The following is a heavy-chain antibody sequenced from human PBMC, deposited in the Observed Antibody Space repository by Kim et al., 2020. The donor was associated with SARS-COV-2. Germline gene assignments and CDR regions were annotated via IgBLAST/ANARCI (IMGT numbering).Heavy chain of an antibody. Sequence: GGSLRLSCAASGFTVSSNYMSWVRQAPGKGLEWVSVIYSGGSTYYADSVKGRFTISRDNSKNTLYLQMNSLRAEDTAVYYCTRDGDYDSSGPPFDYWGQGTLVTVSS. D-gene: IGHD3-22*01. CDR2: IYSGGST. V-gene: IGHV3-53*01. CDR1: GFTVSSNY. J-gene: IGHJ4*02. CDR3: TRDGDYDSSGPPFDY.